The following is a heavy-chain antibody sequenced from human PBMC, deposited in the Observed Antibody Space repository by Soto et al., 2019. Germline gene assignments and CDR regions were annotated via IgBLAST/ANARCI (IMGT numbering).Heavy chain of an antibody. V-gene: IGHV3-48*01. Sequence: EVQLVESGGGLVQMGGSLRLSCAASGFTFNSYNMNWVRQAPGRGLEWVSYSSSGSNTIYYADSVKGRFTVSRDSAQNSLYLQMNSLTAEDTAVYYCARGVGALLYSAFWGQGTLVTVSS. D-gene: IGHD1-26*01. CDR3: ARGVGALLYSAF. CDR1: GFTFNSYN. CDR2: SSSGSNTI. J-gene: IGHJ4*02.